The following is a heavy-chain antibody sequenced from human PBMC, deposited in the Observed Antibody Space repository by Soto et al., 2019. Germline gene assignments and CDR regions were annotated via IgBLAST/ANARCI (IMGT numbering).Heavy chain of an antibody. Sequence: EVQLVQSGAEVKKPGESLKISCKGTGYSFTSYWIAWVRQMPGQGLEWMGIIYPGDSDVTYSPSFQGQVTISADKSINTAYLQWSSLKASDTAMYYCARQWGSYTYLDYWGQGTLVTVSS. CDR2: IYPGDSDV. CDR3: ARQWGSYTYLDY. CDR1: GYSFTSYW. D-gene: IGHD1-26*01. V-gene: IGHV5-51*01. J-gene: IGHJ4*02.